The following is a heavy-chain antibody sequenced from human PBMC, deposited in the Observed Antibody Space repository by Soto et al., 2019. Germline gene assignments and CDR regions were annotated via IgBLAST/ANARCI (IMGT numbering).Heavy chain of an antibody. J-gene: IGHJ6*02. D-gene: IGHD2-2*01. CDR3: AIKTRSSTTSREYYYGMDV. V-gene: IGHV1-69*01. Sequence: QVQLVQSGAEVKKPGSSVKVSCKASGGTFSSYAISWVRQAPGQGLEWMGGIIPIFGTANYAQKFQGRVTITADESTSTAYMELSSLRSEDTAVYYCAIKTRSSTTSREYYYGMDVWGQGTTVTVSS. CDR2: IIPIFGTA. CDR1: GGTFSSYA.